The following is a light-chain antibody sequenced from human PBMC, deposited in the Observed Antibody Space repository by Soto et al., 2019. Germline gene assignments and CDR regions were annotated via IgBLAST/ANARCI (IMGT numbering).Light chain of an antibody. V-gene: IGKV3-15*01. CDR3: QQYNYWPPART. CDR2: GAS. J-gene: IGKJ1*01. CDR1: QSVHNN. Sequence: EVVMTQSPATLSVSPGERATLSCRASQSVHNNLAWYQQKPGQAPRLLVYGASARAAGVPARFSASGSGTEFTLTISSRQSEDFAIYYCQQYNYWPPARTFGQGTKVEIK.